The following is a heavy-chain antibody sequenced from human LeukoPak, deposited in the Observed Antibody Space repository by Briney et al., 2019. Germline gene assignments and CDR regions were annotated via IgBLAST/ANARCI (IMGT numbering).Heavy chain of an antibody. J-gene: IGHJ4*02. V-gene: IGHV3-15*01. CDR2: IKSKTDGGTA. D-gene: IGHD3-22*01. CDR1: GFTLTNAW. Sequence: GSLRLSCAASGFTLTNAWMSWVRQAPGKGLEWVGRIKSKTDGGTADYAAPVKGRFAISRDDSKNTLYLQMNSLKTEDTAVYYCTKYYYDSSGYLYYFDYWGQGTLVTVSS. CDR3: TKYYYDSSGYLYYFDY.